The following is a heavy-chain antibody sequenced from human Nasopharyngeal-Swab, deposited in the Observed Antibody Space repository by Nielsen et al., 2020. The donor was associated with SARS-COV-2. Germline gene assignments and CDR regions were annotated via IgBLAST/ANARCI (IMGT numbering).Heavy chain of an antibody. CDR2: IYHSGST. D-gene: IGHD3-3*01. V-gene: IGHV4-4*02. Sequence: WIRQPPGQGLEWIGEIYHSGSTNYNPSLKSRVTISVDKSKNQFSLKLSSVTAADTAVYYCARVKITIFGVAYFDYWGQGTLVTVSS. CDR3: ARVKITIFGVAYFDY. J-gene: IGHJ4*02.